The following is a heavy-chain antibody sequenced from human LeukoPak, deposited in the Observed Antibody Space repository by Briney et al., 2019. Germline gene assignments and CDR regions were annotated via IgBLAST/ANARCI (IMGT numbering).Heavy chain of an antibody. CDR3: AKLIPTVDCSRTSCYGFDY. V-gene: IGHV3-30-3*02. CDR2: ISYDGNNK. D-gene: IGHD2-2*01. Sequence: PGGSLRLSCAASGFTFSTYAMHWVRQAPGKGLEWVAVISYDGNNKYYADSVKARFTVSRDNSKNTLYLQMNSLRAEDTALYYCAKLIPTVDCSRTSCYGFDYWGQGTLVTVSS. J-gene: IGHJ4*02. CDR1: GFTFSTYA.